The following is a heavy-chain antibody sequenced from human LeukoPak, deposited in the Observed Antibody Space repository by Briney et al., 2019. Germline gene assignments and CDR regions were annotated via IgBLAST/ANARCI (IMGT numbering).Heavy chain of an antibody. Sequence: PGGSLRLSCPASGFTFGDYSMSWVRQAPGKGLEYIGFIRTKDFGGTTEYAASVKGRFTISRDDSKSIAYLQIHSLKSEDTAVYYCSRDGLDYYGSGSYRGFDYWGQGTLVTVSS. CDR3: SRDGLDYYGSGSYRGFDY. J-gene: IGHJ4*02. D-gene: IGHD3-10*01. CDR2: IRTKDFGGTT. V-gene: IGHV3-49*04. CDR1: GFTFGDYS.